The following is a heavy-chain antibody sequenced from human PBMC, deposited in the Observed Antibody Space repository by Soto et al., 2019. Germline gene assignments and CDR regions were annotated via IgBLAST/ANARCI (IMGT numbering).Heavy chain of an antibody. CDR3: ARLHSMMCDFYY. CDR1: GFPLDTYE. CDR2: VSSSGTMI. Sequence: GPTLRLSCAASGFPLDTYEMNRVRQAPGKGLEWLSYVSSSGTMIFYADSVKGRFTISRDNAKNSLYLQMNSLRVEDTAVSSCARLHSMMCDFYYWGQGTLVTVSA. V-gene: IGHV3-48*03. J-gene: IGHJ4*02. D-gene: IGHD2-15*01.